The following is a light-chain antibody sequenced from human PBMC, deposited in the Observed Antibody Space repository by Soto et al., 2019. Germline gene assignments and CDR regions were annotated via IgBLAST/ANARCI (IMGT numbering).Light chain of an antibody. J-gene: IGKJ3*01. CDR3: KQYNSYAFS. CDR1: QSISTW. Sequence: DIQMTQSPSALSASVGDRVNITCRASQSISTWLAWYQQKPGEAPKLLMYKASSLDSGVPSRFSGSGSGTEFTLTISGLQPEDVATYYCKQYNSYAFSFGPGTKVDIK. V-gene: IGKV1-5*03. CDR2: KAS.